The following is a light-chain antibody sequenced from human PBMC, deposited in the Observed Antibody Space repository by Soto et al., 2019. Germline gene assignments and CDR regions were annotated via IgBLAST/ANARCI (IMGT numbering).Light chain of an antibody. V-gene: IGKV3-20*01. CDR1: QSVSSSY. CDR3: QQYGNSPIT. J-gene: IGKJ5*01. CDR2: GAS. Sequence: EMVVTQAPGTLSLSPGERATLSCRARQSVSSSYLAWYQQKPGQAPRLLIYGASSMATGIPDRVSGSGSGTDFPLTTRRLEPEDFAGYYCQQYGNSPITFGQGTRRAIK.